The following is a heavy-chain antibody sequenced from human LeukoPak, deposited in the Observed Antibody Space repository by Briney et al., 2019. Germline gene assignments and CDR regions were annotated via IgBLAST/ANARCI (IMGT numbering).Heavy chain of an antibody. CDR1: GGTFSIYA. J-gene: IGHJ4*02. CDR3: ARGTTVTIYYFDY. CDR2: IIPILGTA. V-gene: IGHV1-69*13. Sequence: ASVKVSCKASGGTFSIYAISWVRQAPGQGLEWMGGIIPILGTANYAQKFQGRVTITADESTSTAYMELSSLRSEDTAVYYCARGTTVTIYYFDYWGQGTLVTVSS. D-gene: IGHD4-17*01.